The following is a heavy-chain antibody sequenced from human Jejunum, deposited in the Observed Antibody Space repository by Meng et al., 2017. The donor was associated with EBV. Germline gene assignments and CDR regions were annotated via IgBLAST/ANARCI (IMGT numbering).Heavy chain of an antibody. J-gene: IGHJ4*02. CDR1: SRPINTRNW. V-gene: IGHV4-4*02. Sequence: ARLQELGSGLGRPAGSLSFPCTVCSRPINTRNWWHWVRTSAGKVLDWIGEIDHTGTTLYNPSLKSRVTISLGTSMNQFSLELTSPTPADTAVYYCARDSQYLARGYFDYWGQGALVTVSS. D-gene: IGHD2/OR15-2a*01. CDR2: IDHTGTT. CDR3: ARDSQYLARGYFDY.